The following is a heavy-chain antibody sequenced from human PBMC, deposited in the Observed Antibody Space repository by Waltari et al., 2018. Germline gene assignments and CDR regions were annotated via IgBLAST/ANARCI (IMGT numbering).Heavy chain of an antibody. J-gene: IGHJ4*02. V-gene: IGHV4-59*11. CDR3: ARALHDGDYHPFGY. D-gene: IGHD4-17*01. CDR1: GGPIPSHY. Sequence: QVQLQESGPGLVKPSETLALTCTVSGGPIPSHYWRWIRQPPGKGLEWIANIYYTGSTNYNPSLKSRVTISVDTSKNQFSLILNSVTAADTAVYYCARALHDGDYHPFGYWGQGTLVTVSS. CDR2: IYYTGST.